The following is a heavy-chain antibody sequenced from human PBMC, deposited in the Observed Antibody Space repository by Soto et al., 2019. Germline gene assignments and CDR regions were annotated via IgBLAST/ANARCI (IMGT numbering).Heavy chain of an antibody. J-gene: IGHJ6*02. CDR1: SGSNHSSRYY. V-gene: IGHV4-39*01. D-gene: IGHD2-21*02. Sequence: SDTLSLTCTVSSGSNHSSRYYWGWICNPPGKRLKWIGSIYYSGSTSYNPSLKSRVTISVDTSKNQFSLKLSSVTAADTAVYYCARLAYCGGDCYSPSHYYYYGMDVWGQGTTVTVS. CDR3: ARLAYCGGDCYSPSHYYYYGMDV. CDR2: IYYSGST.